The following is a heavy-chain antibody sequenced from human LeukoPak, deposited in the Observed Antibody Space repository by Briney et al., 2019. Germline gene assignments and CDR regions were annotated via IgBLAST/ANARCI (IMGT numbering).Heavy chain of an antibody. D-gene: IGHD2-2*01. Sequence: GGSLRLSCAASGFTFSSYSMNWVRQAPGKGLEWVSYISSSSNAIYYADSVKGRFTISRDNAKNSLYLQMNSLRAEDTAVYYCARATSVIVPVAIRRYYYYYVDVWGKGTTVTVSS. CDR2: ISSSSNAI. CDR3: ARATSVIVPVAIRRYYYYYVDV. J-gene: IGHJ6*03. V-gene: IGHV3-48*01. CDR1: GFTFSSYS.